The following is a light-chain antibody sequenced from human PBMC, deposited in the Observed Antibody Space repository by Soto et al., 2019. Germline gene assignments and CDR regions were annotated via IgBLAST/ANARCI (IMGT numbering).Light chain of an antibody. CDR1: SGHSSYI. Sequence: QSVLTQSSSASASLGSSVKLTCTLSSGHSSYIIAWHQQQPGKAPRYLMKVEGSGGYNKGNGVPERFSGSSSGADRYLTISNLQFEDEADYYCETWDSNSRVFGGGTKVTVL. CDR2: VEGSGGY. J-gene: IGLJ3*02. V-gene: IGLV4-60*02. CDR3: ETWDSNSRV.